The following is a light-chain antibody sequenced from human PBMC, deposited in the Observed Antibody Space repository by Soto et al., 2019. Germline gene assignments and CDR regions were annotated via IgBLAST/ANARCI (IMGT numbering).Light chain of an antibody. J-gene: IGLJ2*01. Sequence: QSALTQPPSVSGSPGQSVTISCTGSSSDVGTYNRVSWYQQPPGTAPKLMIYEVSNRPSGVPARFSGSKSGNTASLTISGLQAEDEAAYYCSSYTSYGTLVFGGGTKLTVL. CDR2: EVS. V-gene: IGLV2-18*02. CDR1: SSDVGTYNR. CDR3: SSYTSYGTLV.